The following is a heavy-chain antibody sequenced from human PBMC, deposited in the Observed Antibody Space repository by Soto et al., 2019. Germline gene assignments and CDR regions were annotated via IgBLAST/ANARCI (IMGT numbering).Heavy chain of an antibody. CDR1: GFSLSSDS. CDR3: ARDPPTGTTLDWADS. J-gene: IGHJ4*02. CDR2: TSSSGSFM. V-gene: IGHV3-21*01. Sequence: GGSLRLSCAGSGFSLSSDSMGWVRQAPGKSLEWVASTSSSGSFMNYADSVKGRFTISRDNAKNSLYLQMSGLKDEDTAVYYCARDPPTGTTLDWADSWGQGTLVTVAS. D-gene: IGHD1-7*01.